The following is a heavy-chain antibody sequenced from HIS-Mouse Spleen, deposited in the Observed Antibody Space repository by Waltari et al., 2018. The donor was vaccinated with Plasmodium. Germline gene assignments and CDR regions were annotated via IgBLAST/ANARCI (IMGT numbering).Heavy chain of an antibody. CDR3: ARGRTGVNDAFDI. J-gene: IGHJ3*02. CDR2: INHSGST. CDR1: GGSFSGYY. Sequence: QVQLQQWGAGLLKPSETLSLTCAVYGGSFSGYYWSWIRQPPGKGLEWIGEINHSGSTNYNPSLKSRVPISVDTSKNQFSLKLSSVTAADTAVYYCARGRTGVNDAFDIWGQGTMVTVSS. V-gene: IGHV4-34*01. D-gene: IGHD7-27*01.